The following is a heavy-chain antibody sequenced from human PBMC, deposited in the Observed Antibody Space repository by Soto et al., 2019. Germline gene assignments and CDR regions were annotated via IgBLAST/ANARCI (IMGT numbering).Heavy chain of an antibody. CDR2: IYPGDSDT. D-gene: IGHD1-1*01. V-gene: IGHV5-51*01. J-gene: IGHJ4*02. CDR1: GYRFTNFW. CDR3: ARPPYNWDEYLDS. Sequence: GESLKTSCRGSGYRFTNFWIGWVRQIPGKGLEWMGVIYPGDSDTRYSPSFQGQVTISADKSINTAYLQWNSLKASDSAIYYCARPPYNWDEYLDSWGQGTLVTVSS.